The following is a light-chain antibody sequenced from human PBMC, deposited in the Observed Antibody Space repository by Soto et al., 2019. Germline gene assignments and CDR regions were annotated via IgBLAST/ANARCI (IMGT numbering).Light chain of an antibody. V-gene: IGKV3D-15*01. Sequence: MVLTHSQVTLSVSSGDRAPLSFRANQSVRSNLAWYQQRPGQAPRLLIYGASTRATGIPDRFSGSGSGTDFTLTISRLEPGDSAVYYCQQYNNWITFGQGTLLEIK. CDR2: GAS. CDR1: QSVRSN. J-gene: IGKJ5*01. CDR3: QQYNNWIT.